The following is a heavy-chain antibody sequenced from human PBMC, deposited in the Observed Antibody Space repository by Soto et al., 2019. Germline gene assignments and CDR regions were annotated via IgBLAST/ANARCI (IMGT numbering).Heavy chain of an antibody. CDR3: ARPASGNYRYYFDY. CDR1: GFTFSSYA. Sequence: EVQLLESGGGLVQPGGSLRLSCAASGFTFSSYAMTWVRQAPGKGLEWVSAISGSGGSTYYADSVKGRFTFSRDNSKNTLYLQMNSLRAEDTAVYYCARPASGNYRYYFDYWGQGTLVTVSS. J-gene: IGHJ4*02. V-gene: IGHV3-23*01. CDR2: ISGSGGST. D-gene: IGHD1-26*01.